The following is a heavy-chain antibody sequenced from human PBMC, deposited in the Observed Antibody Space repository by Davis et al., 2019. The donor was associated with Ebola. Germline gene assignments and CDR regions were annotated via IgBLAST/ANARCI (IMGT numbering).Heavy chain of an antibody. D-gene: IGHD3-10*01. Sequence: GESLKISCKGSGYRFTSYWIGWVRQMPGKGLEWMGIIYPGDSDTRYSPSFHGQVTISVDRSINTAYLQWSSLKASDTAVYYCARCRSLGSYYYMDVWGNGTSVTVSS. J-gene: IGHJ6*03. CDR2: IYPGDSDT. V-gene: IGHV5-51*01. CDR3: ARCRSLGSYYYMDV. CDR1: GYRFTSYW.